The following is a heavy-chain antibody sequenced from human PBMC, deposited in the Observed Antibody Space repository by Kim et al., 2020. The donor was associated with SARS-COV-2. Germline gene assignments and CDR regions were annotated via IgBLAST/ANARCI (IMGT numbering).Heavy chain of an antibody. CDR3: ARGRQWLTT. D-gene: IGHD6-19*01. J-gene: IGHJ5*02. V-gene: IGHV1-8*01. CDR2: GNT. Sequence: GNTGYAQTFQVRVTMTRNTSISTAYMELSSLRSEDTAVYYCARGRQWLTTWGQGTLVTVSS.